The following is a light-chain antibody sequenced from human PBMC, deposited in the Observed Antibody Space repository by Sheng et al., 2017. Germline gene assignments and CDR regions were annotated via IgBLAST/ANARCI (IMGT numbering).Light chain of an antibody. CDR3: QQYDNLPQIT. CDR1: QGISSY. V-gene: IGKV1D-8*03. Sequence: VIWMTQSPPLLSASTGDRVTISCRMSQGISSYLAWYQQKPGKAPELLIYAASTLETGVPSRFSGSGSGTDFTFTISSLQPEDIATYCCQQYDNLPQITFGQGTRLEIK. J-gene: IGKJ5*01. CDR2: AAS.